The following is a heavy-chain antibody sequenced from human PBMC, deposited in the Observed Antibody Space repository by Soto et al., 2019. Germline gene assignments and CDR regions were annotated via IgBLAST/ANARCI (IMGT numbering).Heavy chain of an antibody. CDR3: ARDPTVVSPDAFDI. CDR1: GYTFTSFG. CDR2: ISGNDGNK. V-gene: IGHV1-18*04. J-gene: IGHJ3*02. Sequence: QVQLVQSGAEVKKPGASVQVSCTASGYTFTSFGISWVRQATGQGLEWMGWISGNDGNKNYAQKIQGRVTMTTDTSTSTAYMELRSLRSDDTAVYYCARDPTVVSPDAFDIWGQGTMVTVSS. D-gene: IGHD4-17*01.